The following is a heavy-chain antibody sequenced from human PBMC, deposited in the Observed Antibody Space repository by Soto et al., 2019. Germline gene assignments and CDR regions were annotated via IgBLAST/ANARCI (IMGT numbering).Heavy chain of an antibody. CDR2: ISYDGSNK. D-gene: IGHD3-22*01. J-gene: IGHJ1*01. Sequence: QVQLVESGGGVVQPGRSLRLSCAASGFTFSSYGMHWVRQAPGKGLEWVAVISYDGSNKYYADSVKGRFTISRDNSKNTLYLQMNSLRAEDTAVYYCAKDEAALYYDDSSGYSGDFQHWGQGTLVTVSS. CDR3: AKDEAALYYDDSSGYSGDFQH. V-gene: IGHV3-30*18. CDR1: GFTFSSYG.